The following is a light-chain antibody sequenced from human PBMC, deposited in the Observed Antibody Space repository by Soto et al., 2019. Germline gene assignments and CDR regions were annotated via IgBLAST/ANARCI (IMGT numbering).Light chain of an antibody. V-gene: IGKV1-5*03. Sequence: DIQMTQSPSTLSASVGDRVTITCRASQSISSRLAWYQQKPGKVPKLLIYKASSLESGVPSRFSGSGSGTDFTLPISSLQPDDFATYYCQQYDSYSWTFGQGTKVEI. J-gene: IGKJ1*01. CDR2: KAS. CDR3: QQYDSYSWT. CDR1: QSISSR.